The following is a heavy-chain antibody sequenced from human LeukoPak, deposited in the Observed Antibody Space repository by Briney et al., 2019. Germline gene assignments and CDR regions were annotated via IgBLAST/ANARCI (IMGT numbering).Heavy chain of an antibody. J-gene: IGHJ6*03. V-gene: IGHV4-34*01. CDR1: GGSFSGYY. CDR3: ARGVGYSYGYRTYYYYYMDV. D-gene: IGHD5-18*01. CDR2: INHSGST. Sequence: PSETPSLTCAVYGGSFSGYYWSWIRQPPGKGLEWIGEINHSGSTNYNPSLKSRVTISVDTSKNQFSLKLSSVTAADTAVYYCARGVGYSYGYRTYYYYYMDVWGKGTTVTVSS.